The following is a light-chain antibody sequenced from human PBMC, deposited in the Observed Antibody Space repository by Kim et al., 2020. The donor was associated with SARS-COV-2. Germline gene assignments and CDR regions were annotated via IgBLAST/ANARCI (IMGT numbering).Light chain of an antibody. V-gene: IGLV1-44*01. Sequence: ELTQPPSASGTPGQRVTISCSGSSSNIGSNTVNWYQQLPATAPKLLIYSNNQRPSGVPDRFSGSKSGTSASLAISGLQSEDEADYYCAAWDDSLNGVVFGGGTQLTVL. CDR2: SNN. CDR3: AAWDDSLNGVV. J-gene: IGLJ2*01. CDR1: SSNIGSNT.